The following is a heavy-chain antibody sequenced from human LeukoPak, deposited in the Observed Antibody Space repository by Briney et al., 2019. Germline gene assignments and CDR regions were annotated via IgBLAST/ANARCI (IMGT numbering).Heavy chain of an antibody. Sequence: PGGSLRLSCAASGFTFSSYSMNWVRQAPGKGLEWVSSISSSSSYIYYADSVKGRFTISRDNAKNSLYLQMNGLRAEDTAVYYCARASSQRLWFGELEGGYFDYWGQGTLVTVSS. J-gene: IGHJ4*02. CDR1: GFTFSSYS. D-gene: IGHD3-10*01. CDR3: ARASSQRLWFGELEGGYFDY. CDR2: ISSSSSYI. V-gene: IGHV3-21*01.